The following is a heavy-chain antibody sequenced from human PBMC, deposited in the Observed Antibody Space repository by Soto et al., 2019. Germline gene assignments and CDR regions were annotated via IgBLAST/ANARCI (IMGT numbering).Heavy chain of an antibody. V-gene: IGHV3-30*18. Sequence: PGGSLRLSCAASGFSFSSNAMHWVRQAPGKGLEWVAIISYDGSNKYFADSVKGRFTISRDNSKNTLYLQMNSLRAEDTAVYYCAKVAYGCNPGFLDYWGQGALVTVSS. D-gene: IGHD2-21*01. CDR3: AKVAYGCNPGFLDY. CDR2: ISYDGSNK. J-gene: IGHJ4*02. CDR1: GFSFSSNA.